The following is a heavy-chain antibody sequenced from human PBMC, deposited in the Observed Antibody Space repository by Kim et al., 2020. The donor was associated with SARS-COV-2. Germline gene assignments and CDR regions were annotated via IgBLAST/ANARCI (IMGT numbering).Heavy chain of an antibody. D-gene: IGHD4-17*01. J-gene: IGHJ6*02. V-gene: IGHV3-30*04. CDR2: ISYDGSNK. CDR1: GFTFSSYA. Sequence: GGSLRLSCAASGFTFSSYAMHWVRQAPGKGLEWVAVISYDGSNKYYADSVKGRFTISRDNSKNTLYLQMNSLRAEDTAVCYCARSTYGGYYYSMDVWGQG. CDR3: ARSTYGGYYYSMDV.